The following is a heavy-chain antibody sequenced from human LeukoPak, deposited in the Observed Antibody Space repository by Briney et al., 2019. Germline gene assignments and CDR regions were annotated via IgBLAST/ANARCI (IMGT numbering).Heavy chain of an antibody. Sequence: PGGSLRLSCAASGFTVSSNYMTWVRQAPGKGLEWASTIYSAGSTHYADSVKGRFTISRDNSKNTLYLQMNSLRAEDTAVYYCAKTKPVTGSGYLFDHWGQGTLVTVSS. J-gene: IGHJ4*02. CDR1: GFTVSSNY. D-gene: IGHD5-12*01. CDR2: IYSAGST. V-gene: IGHV3-66*01. CDR3: AKTKPVTGSGYLFDH.